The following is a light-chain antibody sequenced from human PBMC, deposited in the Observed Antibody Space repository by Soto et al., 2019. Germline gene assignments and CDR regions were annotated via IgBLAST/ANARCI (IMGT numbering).Light chain of an antibody. V-gene: IGLV2-14*01. Sequence: QSVLTQPASVSGSPGQSITISCTGTGSDVVGSNSVSWYQQHPGKAPKLMIYDVSNWPSGVSNRFSGSKSGNTASLTISGLQAEDEADYYCTSYTTCSAPKVVFVGGTHLTV. CDR2: DVS. CDR1: GSDVVGSNS. J-gene: IGLJ2*01. CDR3: TSYTTCSAPKVV.